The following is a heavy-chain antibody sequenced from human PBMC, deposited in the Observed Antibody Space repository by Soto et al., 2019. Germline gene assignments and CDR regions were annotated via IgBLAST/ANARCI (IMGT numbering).Heavy chain of an antibody. CDR1: GITFSSYA. J-gene: IGHJ4*02. CDR3: AKVPIMATVTHYFDY. Sequence: EVQLLESGGGLVQPGGSLRLSCAASGITFSSYAMSWVRQAPGKGLEWVSSISGSDGTTIYADSVKGRFTISRDNSKNTLYLQMNSLRAEDTAVYYCAKVPIMATVTHYFDYWGQGTLVTVSS. D-gene: IGHD4-17*01. CDR2: ISGSDGTT. V-gene: IGHV3-23*01.